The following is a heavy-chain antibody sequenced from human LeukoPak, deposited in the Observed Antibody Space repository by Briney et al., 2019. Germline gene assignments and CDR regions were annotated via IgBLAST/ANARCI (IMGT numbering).Heavy chain of an antibody. CDR2: ISGSGGST. D-gene: IGHD2-15*01. V-gene: IGHV3-23*01. J-gene: IGHJ1*01. CDR1: GFTFSSYA. CDR3: AKSTVDVVVAATLYFQH. Sequence: GGSLRLSCAASGFTFSSYAMSWVRQAPGKGLEWVSAISGSGGSTYYADSVKGWFTISRDNSKNTLYLQMNSLRAEDTAVYYCAKSTVDVVVAATLYFQHWGQGTPVTVSS.